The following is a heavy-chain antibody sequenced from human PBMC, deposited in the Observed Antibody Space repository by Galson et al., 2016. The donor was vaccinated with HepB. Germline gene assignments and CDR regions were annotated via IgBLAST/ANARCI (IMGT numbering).Heavy chain of an antibody. V-gene: IGHV3-30-3*02. Sequence: SLRLSCAASGLIFSNYDSHWVRQAPGKGLEWVAVISTAGSTTFSAESVKGRSTISRDNSRNTLYLEISSLTTEDAALYYCATDFHLGIPDYFDYWGQGTLVAVSS. D-gene: IGHD3-16*01. CDR1: GLIFSNYD. CDR3: ATDFHLGIPDYFDY. CDR2: ISTAGSTT. J-gene: IGHJ4*02.